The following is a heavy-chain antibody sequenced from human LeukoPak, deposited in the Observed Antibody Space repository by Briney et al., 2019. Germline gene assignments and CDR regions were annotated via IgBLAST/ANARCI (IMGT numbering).Heavy chain of an antibody. J-gene: IGHJ4*02. CDR3: VRDTGGSGSYPDY. Sequence: GGSLRLSCAASGFTFSNYWMTWVRQAPGKGLEWVANIKQDGSERYYVDSVRGRFTISRDNAKNSVYLQVNSLRVEDTAMYYCVRDTGGSGSYPDYWGQGVLVTVSS. V-gene: IGHV3-7*01. CDR1: GFTFSNYW. CDR2: IKQDGSER. D-gene: IGHD1-26*01.